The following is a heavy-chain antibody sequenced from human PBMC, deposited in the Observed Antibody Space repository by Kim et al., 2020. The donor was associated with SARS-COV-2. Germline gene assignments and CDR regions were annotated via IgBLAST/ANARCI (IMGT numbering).Heavy chain of an antibody. V-gene: IGHV4-59*08. CDR1: GGSISSYY. CDR2: IYYSGST. CDR3: ARHRLVVVTATPQYYFDY. J-gene: IGHJ4*02. D-gene: IGHD2-21*02. Sequence: SETLSLTCTVSGGSISSYYWSWIRQPPGKGLEWTGYIYYSGSTNYNPSLKSRVTISVDTSKNQFSLKLSSVTAADTAVYYCARHRLVVVTATPQYYFDYWGQGTLVTVSS.